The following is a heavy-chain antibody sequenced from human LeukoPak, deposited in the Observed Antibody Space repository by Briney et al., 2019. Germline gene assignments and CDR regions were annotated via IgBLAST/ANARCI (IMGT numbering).Heavy chain of an antibody. D-gene: IGHD5-12*01. CDR3: ARVGDGYNSVDY. CDR2: IIPILGIA. J-gene: IGHJ4*02. V-gene: IGHV1-69*04. Sequence: GASVKVSCKASGYTFTSYDINWVRQAPGQGLEWMGRIIPILGIANYAQKFQGRVTITADKSTSTAYMELSSLRSEDTAVYYCARVGDGYNSVDYWGQGTLVTVSS. CDR1: GYTFTSYD.